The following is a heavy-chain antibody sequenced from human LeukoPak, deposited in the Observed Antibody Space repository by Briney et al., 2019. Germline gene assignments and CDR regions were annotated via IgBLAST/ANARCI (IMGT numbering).Heavy chain of an antibody. V-gene: IGHV4-4*02. CDR3: ARAPRSGSYYRLFDY. D-gene: IGHD1-26*01. CDR1: GGSISSSNW. CDR2: IYHSGST. J-gene: IGHJ4*02. Sequence: NASGTLSLTCAVSGGSISSSNWWSWVRQPPGKGLEWIGEIYHSGSTNYNPSLKSRVTISVDKSKNQFSLKLSSVTAADTAVYYCARAPRSGSYYRLFDYWGQGTLVTVSS.